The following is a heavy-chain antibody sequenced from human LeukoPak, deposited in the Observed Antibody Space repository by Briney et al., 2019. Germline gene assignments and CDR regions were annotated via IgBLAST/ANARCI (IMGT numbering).Heavy chain of an antibody. Sequence: SETLSLTCTVSGGSISSSSYYWGWIRQPPGKGLEWIGSIYYSGSTYYNPSLKSRVTISVDTSKNQFSLKLSSVTAADTAVYYCARDHEDIVATIWGEGLNIWGQGTVVTVSS. CDR3: ARDHEDIVATIWGEGLNI. V-gene: IGHV4-39*07. CDR2: IYYSGST. CDR1: GGSISSSSYY. J-gene: IGHJ3*02. D-gene: IGHD5-12*01.